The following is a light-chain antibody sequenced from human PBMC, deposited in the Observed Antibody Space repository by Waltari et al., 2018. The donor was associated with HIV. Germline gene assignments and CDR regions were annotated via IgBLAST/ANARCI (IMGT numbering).Light chain of an antibody. CDR1: SSNIGAGIE. CDR3: QSYDSGLNTYV. V-gene: IGLV1-40*01. Sequence: QSVLTQPHSLSGARGQRVIISCTGSSSNIGAGIEVHCYQHTPGTAPKLLIYSNNNRPSGVPDRFSGSKSGTSASLANTGLQADDEADYYCQSYDSGLNTYVFGTGTRVTVL. J-gene: IGLJ1*01. CDR2: SNN.